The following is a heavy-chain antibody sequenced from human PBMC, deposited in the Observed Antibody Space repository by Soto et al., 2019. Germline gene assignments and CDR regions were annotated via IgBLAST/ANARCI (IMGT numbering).Heavy chain of an antibody. D-gene: IGHD1-1*01. CDR1: GFTFSSYA. J-gene: IGHJ6*02. CDR2: ISYDGSNK. Sequence: QVQLVKSGGGVVQPGRSLRLSCAASGFTFSSYAMHCVRQAPGKGLEWVAVISYDGSNKYYADSVKGRFTISRDNSKNTLYLQMISLRAEDTAVYYCARDRLRYNWNDFPYYYYGMDVWGQRTTVTVSS. CDR3: ARDRLRYNWNDFPYYYYGMDV. V-gene: IGHV3-30-3*01.